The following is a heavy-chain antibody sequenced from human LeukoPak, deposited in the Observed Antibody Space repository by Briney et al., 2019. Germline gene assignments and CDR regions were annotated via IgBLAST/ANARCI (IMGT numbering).Heavy chain of an antibody. D-gene: IGHD3-22*01. CDR3: AVCYCRITMIAPFGFDY. V-gene: IGHV3-21*01. J-gene: IGHJ4*01. CDR2: ISSSSSYI. CDR1: GLTFSSYS. Sequence: PGGSLRLSCAASGLTFSSYSMNWVRQAPGKGLEWVSSISSSSSYIYYADSVKGRFTISRDNAKNSLYLQMNSLRAEYTAVYYTAVCYCRITMIAPFGFDYWGHVTLVTVSS.